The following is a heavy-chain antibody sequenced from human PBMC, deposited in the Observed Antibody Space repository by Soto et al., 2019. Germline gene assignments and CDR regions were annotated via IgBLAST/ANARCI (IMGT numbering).Heavy chain of an antibody. CDR1: GFTFSNAW. Sequence: EVQLVEAGGGLGKPGGSLRLSCAASGFTFSNAWMNWVRQAPGKGLEWVGRIKNKTDGGTTDYAAPVKGRFTISRDDSKNTLNLKMNRLKTENTAVYYCTSDLVERITMLVVVITVDYWGQGTLVTVS. CDR2: IKNKTDGGTT. D-gene: IGHD3-22*01. J-gene: IGHJ4*02. V-gene: IGHV3-15*07. CDR3: TSDLVERITMLVVVITVDY.